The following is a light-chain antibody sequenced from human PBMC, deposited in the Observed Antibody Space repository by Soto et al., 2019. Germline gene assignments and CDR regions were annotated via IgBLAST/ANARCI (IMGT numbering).Light chain of an antibody. CDR1: QSINRH. CDR2: DAS. CDR3: QQYGSSPRT. J-gene: IGKJ1*01. Sequence: EIVLTQSPATLSLSPGERATLSCRASQSINRHLAWYRQKPGQAPRLLIYDASSRATGIPDRFAGSGSGTDFTLTISRLEPEDFAVYYCQQYGSSPRTFGQGTKVDIK. V-gene: IGKV3-20*01.